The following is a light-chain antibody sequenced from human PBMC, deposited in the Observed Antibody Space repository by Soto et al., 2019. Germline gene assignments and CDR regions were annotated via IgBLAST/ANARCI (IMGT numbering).Light chain of an antibody. V-gene: IGKV1-5*01. Sequence: DIPMTQSPSTLSASVGDRVTITCRASQSISGWLAWYQQKPGKAPRLLIYDASRLASGVPSRFSGSGSGTEFTLTISSLQPDDFATYYCQQYNDYSGTFGQGTKLEIK. CDR3: QQYNDYSGT. J-gene: IGKJ2*01. CDR2: DAS. CDR1: QSISGW.